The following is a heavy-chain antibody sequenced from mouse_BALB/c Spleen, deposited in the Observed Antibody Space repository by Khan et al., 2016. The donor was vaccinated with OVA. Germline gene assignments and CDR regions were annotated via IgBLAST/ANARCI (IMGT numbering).Heavy chain of an antibody. CDR2: IYPGISDT. V-gene: IGHV1-5*01. Sequence: EVQLKQSGTVLARPGASVKMSCKASGYSFTSYWMHWVKQRPGQGLEWIGAIYPGISDTRYNQKFKVKAKLTAVTSASTAYMELSSLTNEDSAVXFCTRSYDSYYFDYWGQGTTLTVSS. CDR1: GYSFTSYW. CDR3: TRSYDSYYFDY. J-gene: IGHJ2*01. D-gene: IGHD2-4*01.